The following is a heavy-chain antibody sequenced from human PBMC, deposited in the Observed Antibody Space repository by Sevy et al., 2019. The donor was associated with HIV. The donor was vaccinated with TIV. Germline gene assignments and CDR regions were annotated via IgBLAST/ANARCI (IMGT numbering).Heavy chain of an antibody. J-gene: IGHJ4*02. CDR3: AREPSGAYYYDS. CDR2: ISTSGST. V-gene: IGHV4-61*02. Sequence: SETLSLTCTVSGGSISSGYHYWTWIRQPAGKALEWIGRISTSGSTNYNPSLESRLTMSSDTSKNQFSLKVGSVTAAETAVYYCAREPSGAYYYDSWGQGTLVTVSS. CDR1: GGSISSGYHY. D-gene: IGHD1-26*01.